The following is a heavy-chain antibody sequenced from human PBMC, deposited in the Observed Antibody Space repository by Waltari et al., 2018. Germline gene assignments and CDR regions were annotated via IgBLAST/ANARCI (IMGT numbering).Heavy chain of an antibody. CDR2: ITQDGSEK. D-gene: IGHD6-13*01. V-gene: IGHV3-7*01. CDR1: GFTFSNNW. Sequence: EVQLVESGGGLVQPGGSLRLSCAASGFTFSNNWMTWVRQAPGKGLEWVANITQDGSEKSSVESVKGRFTISRDNAKNSLYLQLNSLRADDTVVYYCTRGGDDSSWYWRNWGQGTLVTVSS. CDR3: TRGGDDSSWYWRN. J-gene: IGHJ4*02.